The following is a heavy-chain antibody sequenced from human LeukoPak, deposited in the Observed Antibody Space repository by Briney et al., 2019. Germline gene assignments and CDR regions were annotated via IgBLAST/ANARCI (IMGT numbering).Heavy chain of an antibody. Sequence: PGGSLRLSCAASGFTFSSYGMSWVRQAPGKGLEWVGRIKSKTDGGTTDYAAPVKGRFTISRDDSKNTLYLQMNSLKTEDTAVYYCTTGYCSSTSCYAHYYYYMDVWGKGTTVTISS. D-gene: IGHD2-2*01. CDR1: GFTFSSYG. V-gene: IGHV3-15*01. J-gene: IGHJ6*03. CDR2: IKSKTDGGTT. CDR3: TTGYCSSTSCYAHYYYYMDV.